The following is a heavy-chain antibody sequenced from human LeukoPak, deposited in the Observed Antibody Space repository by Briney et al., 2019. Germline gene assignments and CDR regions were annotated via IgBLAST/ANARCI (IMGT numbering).Heavy chain of an antibody. J-gene: IGHJ4*02. D-gene: IGHD3-10*01. V-gene: IGHV3-30*04. CDR1: GFTFSDYA. CDR2: ISYQGSNK. CDR3: ASSYGSWGYYVGY. Sequence: GGSLRLSCAASGFTFSDYAMHWVRQAPGKGLEWVAVISYQGSNKYHTDSVKGRFTISRDNSKNTLYLQMSSLRPEDTAVYFCASSYGSWGYYVGYWGQGTLVTISS.